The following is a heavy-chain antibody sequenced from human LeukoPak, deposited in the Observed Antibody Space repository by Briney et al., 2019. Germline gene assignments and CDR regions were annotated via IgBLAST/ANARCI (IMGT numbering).Heavy chain of an antibody. D-gene: IGHD3-22*01. J-gene: IGHJ6*02. Sequence: ASVRVSCKTSGYTFTDYFVHWVRQAPGQGLEWMGWINPNSGGTEYAQKFLGRVTMTRDTSISTAYMELSRLRSDDTAVYFCARVYYYDSSGYSVDYYYYGMDVWGQGTTVTVSS. CDR2: INPNSGGT. CDR3: ARVYYYDSSGYSVDYYYYGMDV. CDR1: GYTFTDYF. V-gene: IGHV1-2*02.